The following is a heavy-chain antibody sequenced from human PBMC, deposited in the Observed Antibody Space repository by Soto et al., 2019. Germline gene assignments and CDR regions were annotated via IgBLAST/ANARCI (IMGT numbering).Heavy chain of an antibody. CDR1: GFTFSSYG. D-gene: IGHD2-21*02. CDR3: AKGCFDLGDCYSRYYYGMDV. Sequence: PGGSLRLSCAASGFTFSSYGMHWVRQAPGKGLEWVAVISYDGSNKYYADSVKGRFTISRDNSKNTLYLQMNSLRAEDTAVYYCAKGCFDLGDCYSRYYYGMDVWGQGTTVTVSS. J-gene: IGHJ6*02. CDR2: ISYDGSNK. V-gene: IGHV3-30*18.